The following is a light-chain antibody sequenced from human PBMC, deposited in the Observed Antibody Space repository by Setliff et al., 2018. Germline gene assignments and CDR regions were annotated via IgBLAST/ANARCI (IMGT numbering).Light chain of an antibody. CDR1: SSDVGGYNY. Sequence: QSALAQPPSASGSPGQSVTISCTGTSSDVGGYNYVSWYQQHLGKAPKLMIYEVSKRPSGVPDRFSGSKSGNTAPLTVSGLQAEDEADYYCSSYAGSLYVFGTGTKVTVL. CDR3: SSYAGSLYV. V-gene: IGLV2-8*01. CDR2: EVS. J-gene: IGLJ1*01.